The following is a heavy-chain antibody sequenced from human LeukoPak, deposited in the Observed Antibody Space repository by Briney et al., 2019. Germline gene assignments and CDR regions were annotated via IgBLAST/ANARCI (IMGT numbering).Heavy chain of an antibody. CDR2: INYSGTI. CDR1: RGSISSNNHY. Sequence: SETLSLTCSVSRGSISSNNHYWGWIRQPPGKGLEWLGSINYSGTIFYSPSLNSRVTISVDTSGNQFSLKLTSATAADTAVYYCARPPGYSSGWWYFDFWGQGTLVTVSS. CDR3: ARPPGYSSGWWYFDF. D-gene: IGHD5-18*01. J-gene: IGHJ4*02. V-gene: IGHV4-39*01.